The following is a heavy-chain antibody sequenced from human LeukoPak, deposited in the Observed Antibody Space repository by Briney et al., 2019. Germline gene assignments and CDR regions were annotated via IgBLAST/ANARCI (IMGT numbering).Heavy chain of an antibody. CDR1: GGSISSSSYY. V-gene: IGHV4-39*01. CDR2: IYYSGST. Sequence: NTSETLSLTCTVSGGSISSSSYYWGWIRQPPGKGLEWIGSIYYSGSTYYNPSLKSRVTISVDTSKNQFSLKLSSVTAADTAVYYCASPSSSWSPFDYWGQGTLVTVSS. J-gene: IGHJ4*02. CDR3: ASPSSSWSPFDY. D-gene: IGHD6-13*01.